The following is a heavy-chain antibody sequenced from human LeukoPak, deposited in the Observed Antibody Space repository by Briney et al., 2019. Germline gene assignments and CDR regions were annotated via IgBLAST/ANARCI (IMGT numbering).Heavy chain of an antibody. V-gene: IGHV5-51*01. Sequence: GESLKISCKGSGYRFSSYWIGWVRQMPGKGLEWMGIIYPGDSDTRYSPSFQGQVTISADKSITTAYLQWSTLKASDTAMYYCARERYSSSWSGSLDYWGQGTLVTVSS. CDR3: ARERYSSSWSGSLDY. D-gene: IGHD6-13*01. J-gene: IGHJ4*02. CDR1: GYRFSSYW. CDR2: IYPGDSDT.